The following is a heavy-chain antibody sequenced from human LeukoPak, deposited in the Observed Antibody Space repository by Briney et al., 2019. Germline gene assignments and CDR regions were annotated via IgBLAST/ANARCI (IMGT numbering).Heavy chain of an antibody. J-gene: IGHJ4*02. CDR2: IYYSGST. Sequence: SETLSLTCTVSGGSISNYYWSWIRQPPGKGLEWIGYIYYSGSTNYNPSLKSRVTISVDTSKNQFSLKLSSVTAADTAVYYCARDSYDILGGRNSDYWGQGTLVTVSS. CDR1: GGSISNYY. V-gene: IGHV4-59*01. D-gene: IGHD3-9*01. CDR3: ARDSYDILGGRNSDY.